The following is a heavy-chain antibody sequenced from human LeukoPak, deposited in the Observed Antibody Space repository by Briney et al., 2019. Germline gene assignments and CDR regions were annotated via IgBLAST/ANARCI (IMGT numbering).Heavy chain of an antibody. CDR1: GYTFTGYY. Sequence: ASVKVSCKASGYTFTGYYMHWVRQAPGQGLEWMGRIIPILGIANYAQKFQGRVTITADKSTSTAYMELSSLRSDDTAVYYCARDISGYYLWDPDFDYWGQGTLVTVSS. V-gene: IGHV1-69*04. CDR2: IIPILGIA. J-gene: IGHJ4*02. CDR3: ARDISGYYLWDPDFDY. D-gene: IGHD3-22*01.